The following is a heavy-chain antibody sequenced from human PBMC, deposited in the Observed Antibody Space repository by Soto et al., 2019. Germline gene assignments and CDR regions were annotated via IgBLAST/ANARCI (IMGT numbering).Heavy chain of an antibody. CDR3: AKGYSGTGGMDV. D-gene: IGHD5-12*01. Sequence: GGSLRLSCAASGFTFRSYGMHWVRQAPGKGLEWVAIISYDGSNYYHADSVKGRFTISRDNSKTTLYLQMNSLRAEDTAVYYCAKGYSGTGGMDVWGQGTTVGVSS. V-gene: IGHV3-30*18. J-gene: IGHJ6*02. CDR1: GFTFRSYG. CDR2: ISYDGSNY.